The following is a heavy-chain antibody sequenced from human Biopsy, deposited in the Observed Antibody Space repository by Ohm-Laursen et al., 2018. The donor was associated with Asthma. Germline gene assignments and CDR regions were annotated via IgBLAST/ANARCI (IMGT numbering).Heavy chain of an antibody. CDR3: ATLRVYRRGANCFFLNY. J-gene: IGHJ4*02. V-gene: IGHV4-4*02. CDR2: FFHTGST. D-gene: IGHD4/OR15-4a*01. Sequence: SETLSLTCPVSGGSINSSTWWSWVRQPPGKGLEWIGEFFHTGSTNYSPSLKSRVTISVDKSKNQFSLNLSAVTAADTAVYYCATLRVYRRGANCFFLNYWGQGTLVTVSS. CDR1: GGSINSSTW.